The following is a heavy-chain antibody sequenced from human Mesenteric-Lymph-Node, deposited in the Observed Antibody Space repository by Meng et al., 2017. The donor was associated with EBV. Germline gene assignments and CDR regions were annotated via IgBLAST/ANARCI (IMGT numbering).Heavy chain of an antibody. J-gene: IGHJ5*02. V-gene: IGHV3-23*04. CDR2: ISSTGGGT. CDR1: GFTFSRHP. CDR3: AKVFDL. Sequence: GQLVYSVGDLVQSGGFLSLSCASTGFTFSRHPMIRVRRAPGKGLQWVSSISSTGGGTYYADALMVRSTVSRDNSRNTLFLKLNSLRVDDTAVYYCAKVFDLWGQGTLVTVSS.